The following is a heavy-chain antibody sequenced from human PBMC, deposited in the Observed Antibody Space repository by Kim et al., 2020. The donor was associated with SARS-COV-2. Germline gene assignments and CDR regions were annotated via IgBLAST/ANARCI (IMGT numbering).Heavy chain of an antibody. Sequence: GGSLRLSCRASGFTFDDYWMSWVRQTPGKGLEFVANLNQDGSQHSYLDSVKGRFTLSRDNAENTMYLQMSNLRADDTAVYYCARDPGYSSFDCWGQGTLVTVSS. V-gene: IGHV3-7*01. J-gene: IGHJ4*02. CDR3: ARDPGYSSFDC. CDR2: LNQDGSQH. D-gene: IGHD5-18*01. CDR1: GFTFDDYW.